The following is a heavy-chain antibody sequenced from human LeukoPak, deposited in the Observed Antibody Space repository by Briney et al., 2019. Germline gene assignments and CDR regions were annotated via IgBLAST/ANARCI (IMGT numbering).Heavy chain of an antibody. Sequence: GASVKVSCKASGYTFTSYGISWVRQAPGQGLEWMGWISAYNGNTNYAQKLQGRVTMTRNTSISTAYMELSSLRSEDTAVYYCASYSSSSRDAFHIWGQGTLVTVSS. CDR3: ASYSSSSRDAFHI. J-gene: IGHJ3*02. CDR1: GYTFTSYG. D-gene: IGHD6-6*01. CDR2: ISAYNGNT. V-gene: IGHV1-18*01.